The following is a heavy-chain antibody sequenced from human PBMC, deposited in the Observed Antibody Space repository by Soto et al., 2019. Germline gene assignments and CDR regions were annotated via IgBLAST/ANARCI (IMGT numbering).Heavy chain of an antibody. Sequence: PSETLSLTCAVFGVSFSGYYWSWIRQPPGKGRESTGEINHSGSTNHNPPLQSRVTIPVDTSKNQFPLKLSSVTAADTAVYYCASGARWRSYYYYGMDDWGQGTTVTVSS. D-gene: IGHD2-15*01. CDR1: GVSFSGYY. CDR2: INHSGST. J-gene: IGHJ6*02. V-gene: IGHV4-34*01. CDR3: ASGARWRSYYYYGMDD.